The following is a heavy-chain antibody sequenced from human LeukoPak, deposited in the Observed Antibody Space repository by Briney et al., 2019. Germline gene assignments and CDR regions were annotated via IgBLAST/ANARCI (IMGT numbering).Heavy chain of an antibody. J-gene: IGHJ4*02. CDR1: GFTFSSYA. D-gene: IGHD2-15*01. CDR2: ISGSGGGT. Sequence: GGSLRLSCAASGFTFSSYAMSWVRQAPGKGLEWVSAISGSGGGTYYADSVKGRFTISRDNSKNTLYLQMNSLRAEDTAVYYCAKDRASKDIVVMVPATGEFDYWGQGILVTVSS. V-gene: IGHV3-23*01. CDR3: AKDRASKDIVVMVPATGEFDY.